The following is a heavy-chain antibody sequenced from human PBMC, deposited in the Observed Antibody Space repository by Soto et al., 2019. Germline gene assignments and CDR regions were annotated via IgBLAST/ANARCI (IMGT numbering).Heavy chain of an antibody. CDR2: ISSSGTYI. CDR1: GFTFSTYS. Sequence: GGPLRLSCAASGFTFSTYSMNWVRQAPGKGLEWVSSISSSGTYIHYADSLKGRFTISRDNAKNSLYLQMISLRAEDTAVYYCARDPSDCSSTSCWGYYALDVWGQGTTVTVSS. D-gene: IGHD2-2*01. CDR3: ARDPSDCSSTSCWGYYALDV. J-gene: IGHJ6*02. V-gene: IGHV3-21*01.